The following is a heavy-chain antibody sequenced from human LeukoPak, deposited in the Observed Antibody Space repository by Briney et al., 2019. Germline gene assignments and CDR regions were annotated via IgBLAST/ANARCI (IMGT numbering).Heavy chain of an antibody. V-gene: IGHV3-9*01. CDR2: ISWNSGSI. Sequence: GGSLRLSCAASGLTFDDYAMHWVRQAPGKGLEWVSGISWNSGSIGYADSVKGRFTISRDNAKNSLYLQMNSLRAEDTALYYCAKDLSSGWYGDAFDIRAQGTMVTVSS. J-gene: IGHJ3*02. CDR1: GLTFDDYA. CDR3: AKDLSSGWYGDAFDI. D-gene: IGHD6-19*01.